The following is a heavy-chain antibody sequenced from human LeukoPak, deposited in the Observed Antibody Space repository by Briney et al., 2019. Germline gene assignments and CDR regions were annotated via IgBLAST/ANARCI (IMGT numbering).Heavy chain of an antibody. CDR3: AREMPTVIPFDS. D-gene: IGHD1-26*01. V-gene: IGHV4-59*12. J-gene: IGHJ4*02. CDR2: LSYSGKT. CDR1: GFTLGNYN. Sequence: TPGGSLRLSCAASGFTLGNYNMNWVRQPPGKGLEWIGTLSYSGKTHYNPSLKSRVTISADTSKNQFFLDLRSVTAADTALYFCAREMPTVIPFDSWGQGTLVTVSS.